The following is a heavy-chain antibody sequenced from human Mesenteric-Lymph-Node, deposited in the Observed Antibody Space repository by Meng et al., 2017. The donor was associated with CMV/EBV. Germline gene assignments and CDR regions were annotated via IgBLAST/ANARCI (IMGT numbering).Heavy chain of an antibody. D-gene: IGHD3-10*01. Sequence: GESLKISCAGSGLIVSRNYMSWVRQAPGKGLEWVSVIFGDGTTYYAGSVRGRFTISRDNSKDTLYLQMNSLRAEDTAVYYCVRYYGAGSYFGDSWGQGTQVTVS. CDR2: IFGDGTT. J-gene: IGHJ4*02. V-gene: IGHV3-53*01. CDR3: VRYYGAGSYFGDS. CDR1: GLIVSRNY.